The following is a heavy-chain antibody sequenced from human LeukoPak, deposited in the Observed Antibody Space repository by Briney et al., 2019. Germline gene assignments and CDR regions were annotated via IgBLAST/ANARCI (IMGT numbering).Heavy chain of an antibody. J-gene: IGHJ6*02. V-gene: IGHV3-23*01. D-gene: IGHD4-17*01. CDR1: GFTFSSYA. CDR3: AKGTGDYDPLSLPYYGMDV. CDR2: ISGRGGST. Sequence: PGGSLRLSCAASGFTFSSYAMSSVRQAPGKGLEWVSAISGRGGSTYYADSVKGRFTISRDNSKNTLYLQMNSLRAEDTAVYYCAKGTGDYDPLSLPYYGMDVWGQGTTVPVSS.